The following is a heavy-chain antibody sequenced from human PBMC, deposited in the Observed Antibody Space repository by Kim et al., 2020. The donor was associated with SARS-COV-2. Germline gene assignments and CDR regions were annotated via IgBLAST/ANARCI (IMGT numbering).Heavy chain of an antibody. CDR2: INTKTGNP. D-gene: IGHD6-13*01. CDR1: GYTISTYA. CDR3: VRGHIATTGGGY. V-gene: IGHV7-4-1*02. Sequence: ASVKVSCKASGYTISTYAMNWVRQAPGQGLEWMGWINTKTGNPTYAQGFTGRFVFSLDTSVNTAYLQISSLRVEDIAIYYFVRGHIATTGGGYWGQGTLV. J-gene: IGHJ4*02.